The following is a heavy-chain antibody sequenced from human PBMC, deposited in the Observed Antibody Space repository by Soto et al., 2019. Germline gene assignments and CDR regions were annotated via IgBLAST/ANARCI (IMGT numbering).Heavy chain of an antibody. CDR3: ARGPPIVATMSNAPTAWNFDY. J-gene: IGHJ4*02. Sequence: SETLSLTCAVYGGSFSGYYWSWIRQPPGKGLEWIGEINHSGSTNYNPSLKSRVTISVDTSKNQFSLKLSSVTAADTAVYYCARGPPIVATMSNAPTAWNFDYWGQGTLVTVSS. V-gene: IGHV4-34*01. D-gene: IGHD5-12*01. CDR1: GGSFSGYY. CDR2: INHSGST.